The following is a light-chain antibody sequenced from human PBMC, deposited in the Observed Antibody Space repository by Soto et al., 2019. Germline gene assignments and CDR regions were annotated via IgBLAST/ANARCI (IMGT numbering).Light chain of an antibody. CDR3: AAWDDSLNGGV. Sequence: QSVLTQPPSASGTPGQRVTSSCSGSSSNIGSNTVNWYQQLPGTAPKLLIYSNNQRPSGVPDRFSGSKSGTSASLAISGLQSEDEADYYCAAWDDSLNGGVFGGGTKLTVL. V-gene: IGLV1-44*01. CDR2: SNN. J-gene: IGLJ3*02. CDR1: SSNIGSNT.